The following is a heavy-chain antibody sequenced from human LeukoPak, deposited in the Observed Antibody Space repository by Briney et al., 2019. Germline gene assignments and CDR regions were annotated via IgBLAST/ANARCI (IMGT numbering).Heavy chain of an antibody. D-gene: IGHD3-22*01. Sequence: ASVKVSCKASGYTSTSYGISWVRQAPGQGLEWMGWISAYNGNTNYAQKLQGRVTMTTDTSTSTAYMELRSLRSDDTAVYYCARVYKDSSGYYYVPYHFDYWGQGTLVTVSS. CDR2: ISAYNGNT. V-gene: IGHV1-18*01. J-gene: IGHJ4*02. CDR1: GYTSTSYG. CDR3: ARVYKDSSGYYYVPYHFDY.